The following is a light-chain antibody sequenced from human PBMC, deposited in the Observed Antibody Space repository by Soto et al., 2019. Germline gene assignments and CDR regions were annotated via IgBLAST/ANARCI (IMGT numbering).Light chain of an antibody. CDR2: DAS. V-gene: IGKV3-11*01. Sequence: EIALTQSPATLSLSPGERATLSCRASQSVNNHLAWYQQKPGQPPRLLIYDASNRATGIPARFSGSGSGTDFSLTISSLEPEDFAVYYCQERNNWLITFGQGTRL. J-gene: IGKJ5*01. CDR1: QSVNNH. CDR3: QERNNWLIT.